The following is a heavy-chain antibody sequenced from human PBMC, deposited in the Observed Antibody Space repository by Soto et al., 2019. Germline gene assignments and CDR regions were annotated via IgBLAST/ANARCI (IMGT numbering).Heavy chain of an antibody. CDR1: GFTFSNAW. V-gene: IGHV3-15*01. Sequence: EVQLVESGGGLVKPGGSLRLSCAASGFTFSNAWMSWVRQAPGKGLEWVGRIKSKTDGGTTDYAAPVKGRFTISRDDSKNTLYLQMNSLKTEDTAVYYCTTETRRYCSSTSCYPGYGYYGMDVWGQGTTVTVSS. CDR2: IKSKTDGGTT. CDR3: TTETRRYCSSTSCYPGYGYYGMDV. J-gene: IGHJ6*02. D-gene: IGHD2-2*01.